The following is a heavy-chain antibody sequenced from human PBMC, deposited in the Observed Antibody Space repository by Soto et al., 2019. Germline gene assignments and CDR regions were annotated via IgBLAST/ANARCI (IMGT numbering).Heavy chain of an antibody. J-gene: IGHJ4*02. D-gene: IGHD2-8*01. CDR2: IYYSGST. CDR3: ASGTNGVCHFDY. CDR1: GGSISRGGYY. V-gene: IGHV4-31*03. Sequence: QVQLQESGPGLVKPSQTLSLTCTVSGGSISRGGYYWSWIRQHPGKGLEWIVYIYYSGSTYYNPSLKSRVTISVDTSKNQFSLKLSSVTAADTAVYYCASGTNGVCHFDYWGQGTLVTVSS.